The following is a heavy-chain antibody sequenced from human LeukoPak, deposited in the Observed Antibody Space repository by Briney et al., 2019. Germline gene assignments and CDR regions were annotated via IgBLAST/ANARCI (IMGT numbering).Heavy chain of an antibody. Sequence: ASVKVSCKVSGYTFTDYYIHWIQQAPGKGLEWMGLVDPGDNKIIYAENFQGRVTITADTSTDTAYLELSSLTSEDTAMYYCATVYCRNTGCYPFYFDYWGQGTLVTVSS. V-gene: IGHV1-69-2*01. CDR2: VDPGDNKI. D-gene: IGHD2-2*01. J-gene: IGHJ4*02. CDR1: GYTFTDYY. CDR3: ATVYCRNTGCYPFYFDY.